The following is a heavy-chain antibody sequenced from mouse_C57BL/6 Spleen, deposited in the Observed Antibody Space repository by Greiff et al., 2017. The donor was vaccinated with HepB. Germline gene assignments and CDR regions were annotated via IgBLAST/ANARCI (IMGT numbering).Heavy chain of an antibody. D-gene: IGHD1-1*01. J-gene: IGHJ2*01. CDR1: GYTFTSYW. V-gene: IGHV1-50*01. CDR3: ARRYYGSSGGYFDY. CDR2: IDPSDSYT. Sequence: QVQLKQPGAELVKPGASVKLSCKASGYTFTSYWMQWVKQRPGQGLEWIGEIDPSDSYTNYNQKFKGKATLTVDTSSSTAYMQLSSLTSEDSAVYYCARRYYGSSGGYFDYWGQGTTLTVSS.